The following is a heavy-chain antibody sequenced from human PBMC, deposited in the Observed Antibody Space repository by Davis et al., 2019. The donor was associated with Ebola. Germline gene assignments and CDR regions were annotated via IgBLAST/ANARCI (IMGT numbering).Heavy chain of an antibody. CDR1: GGSFSGYY. V-gene: IGHV4-34*01. D-gene: IGHD6-13*01. CDR3: ARGGDSSSWYYYYGMDV. J-gene: IGHJ6*02. Sequence: MPSETLSLTCAVYGGSFSGYYWSWNRQPPGKGLEWIGEINHSGSTNYNPSLKSRVTISVDTSKNQFSLKLSSVTAADTAVYYCARGGDSSSWYYYYGMDVWGQGTTVTVSS. CDR2: INHSGST.